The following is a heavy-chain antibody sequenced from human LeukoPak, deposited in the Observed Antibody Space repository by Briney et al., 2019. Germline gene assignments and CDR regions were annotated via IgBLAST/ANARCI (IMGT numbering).Heavy chain of an antibody. CDR2: INSDGSST. V-gene: IGHV3-74*01. Sequence: GGSLRLSCAASGFTFSSYAMSWVRQAPGKGLVWVSRINSDGSSTSYADSVKGRFTISRDNAKNTLYLQMNSLRAEDTAVYYCARVREYYYGMDVWGQGTTVTVSS. CDR1: GFTFSSYA. CDR3: ARVREYYYGMDV. J-gene: IGHJ6*02. D-gene: IGHD1-26*01.